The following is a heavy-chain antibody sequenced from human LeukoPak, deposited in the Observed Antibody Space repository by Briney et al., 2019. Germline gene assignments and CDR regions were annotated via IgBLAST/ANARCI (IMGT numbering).Heavy chain of an antibody. CDR1: GGSISTYY. CDR2: RYYSGST. Sequence: SETLSLTCTVSGGSISTYYWSWIRQPPGKELEWIASRYYSGSTIFNPSLKSRVTISVDTSKNQFSLKLRSVTAADTAVYYCARRGHSGSYYTFDYWGQGTLVAVSS. V-gene: IGHV4-59*01. J-gene: IGHJ4*02. D-gene: IGHD1-26*01. CDR3: ARRGHSGSYYTFDY.